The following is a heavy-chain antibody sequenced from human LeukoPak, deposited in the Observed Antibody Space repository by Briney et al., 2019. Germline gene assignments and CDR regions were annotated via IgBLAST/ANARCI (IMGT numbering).Heavy chain of an antibody. CDR1: GGSISTFY. CDR2: VYYSGST. V-gene: IGHV4-59*01. CDR3: VRQSGTSRIFGFDC. J-gene: IGHJ4*02. D-gene: IGHD3-3*01. Sequence: PSETLSLTCTLSGGSISTFYWSWIRQPPGKGRKWIGYVYYSGSTNYNSSLKSRVTISVDTSKSQFSLKMSSVTAADTAVYYCVRQSGTSRIFGFDCWGQGTLVTVSS.